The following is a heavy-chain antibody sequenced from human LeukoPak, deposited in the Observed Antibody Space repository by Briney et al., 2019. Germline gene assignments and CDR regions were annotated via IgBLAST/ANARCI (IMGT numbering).Heavy chain of an antibody. CDR2: ISGSGGST. Sequence: GGSLRLSCAASGFTFSSYAMSWVRQAPGKGLEWGSAISGSGGSTYYADSVKGRFTISRDNSKNTLYLQMNSLRAEDTAVYYCAKETITMIVVVIATSFDYWGQGTLVTVSS. V-gene: IGHV3-23*01. J-gene: IGHJ4*02. CDR3: AKETITMIVVVIATSFDY. CDR1: GFTFSSYA. D-gene: IGHD3-22*01.